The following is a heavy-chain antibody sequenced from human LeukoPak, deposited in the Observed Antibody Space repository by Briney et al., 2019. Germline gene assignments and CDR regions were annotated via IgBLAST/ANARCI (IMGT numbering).Heavy chain of an antibody. CDR2: IYPGDSDT. J-gene: IGHJ4*02. CDR3: ARFGRSYYGSGRGEAHFDY. D-gene: IGHD3-10*01. Sequence: GESLKISCKGSGNSFTSYWIGWVRQMPGKGLEWMGIIYPGDSDTRYSPSFQGQVTISADKSISTAYLQWSSLKASDTAMYYCARFGRSYYGSGRGEAHFDYWGQGTLVTVSS. CDR1: GNSFTSYW. V-gene: IGHV5-51*01.